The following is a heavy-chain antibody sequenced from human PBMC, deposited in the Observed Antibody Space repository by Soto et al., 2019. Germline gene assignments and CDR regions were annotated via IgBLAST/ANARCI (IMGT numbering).Heavy chain of an antibody. CDR3: TRQVAGTFTGWFDP. CDR2: IRSKANSYAT. V-gene: IGHV3-73*01. Sequence: EVQLVESGGGLVQPGGSLKLSCAASGFTFSGSAMHWVRQASGKGLEWVGRIRSKANSYATAYAASVKGRFTISRDDSKNTAYLQMNSLKTEDTAVYYCTRQVAGTFTGWFDPWGQGTLVTVSS. J-gene: IGHJ5*02. D-gene: IGHD2-15*01. CDR1: GFTFSGSA.